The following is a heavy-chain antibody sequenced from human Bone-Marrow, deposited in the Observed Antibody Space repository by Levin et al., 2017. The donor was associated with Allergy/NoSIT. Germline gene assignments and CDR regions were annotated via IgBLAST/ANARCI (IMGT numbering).Heavy chain of an antibody. CDR2: IHYSGST. J-gene: IGHJ6*02. CDR3: AGLYCSSTSCSYGMDV. Sequence: PSETLSLTCTVSGGSISSYYWSWIRQPPGKGLEWIGYIHYSGSTNYNPSLKSRVTISVDTSKNQFSLKLSSVTAADTAVYYCAGLYCSSTSCSYGMDVWGQGTTVTVSS. D-gene: IGHD2-2*01. V-gene: IGHV4-59*12. CDR1: GGSISSYY.